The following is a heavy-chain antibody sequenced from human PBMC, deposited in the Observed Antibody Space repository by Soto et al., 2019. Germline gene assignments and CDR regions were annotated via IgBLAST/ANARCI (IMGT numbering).Heavy chain of an antibody. V-gene: IGHV1-18*01. Sequence: ASVKVSCKASGYTFTSYGISWVRQAPGQGLEWMGWINAYNGNTNYAQKLQGRVTMTTDTSTSTAYMELSSLRAEDTAVYYCARSHVDTAMVSPYRHYDSSGYYYRQTSYYFDYWGQGTLVTVSS. D-gene: IGHD3-22*01. J-gene: IGHJ4*02. CDR3: ARSHVDTAMVSPYRHYDSSGYYYRQTSYYFDY. CDR1: GYTFTSYG. CDR2: INAYNGNT.